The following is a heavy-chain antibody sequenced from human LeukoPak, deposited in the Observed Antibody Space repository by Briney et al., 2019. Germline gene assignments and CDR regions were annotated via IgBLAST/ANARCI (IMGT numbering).Heavy chain of an antibody. D-gene: IGHD5-24*01. CDR2: IYSSGRYI. CDR3: ARGGGSRDGLTTSFDY. CDR1: GFTFGSYS. V-gene: IGHV3-21*01. Sequence: GGSLRLSCAASGFTFGSYSMDWVHQAPTKGLEWVSSIYSSGRYIYYADSVKGRFTISRDNAKNSLYLQMNSLRAEDTAVYYCARGGGSRDGLTTSFDYWGQGTVVTVSS. J-gene: IGHJ4*02.